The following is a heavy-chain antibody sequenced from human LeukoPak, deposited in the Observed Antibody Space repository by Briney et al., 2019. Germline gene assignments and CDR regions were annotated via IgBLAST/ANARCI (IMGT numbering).Heavy chain of an antibody. CDR2: ISGSGGST. J-gene: IGHJ4*02. D-gene: IGHD6-6*01. Sequence: GGSLRLTCAASRFTFSSYAISWVRQAPGKGLEWVSAISGSGGSTYYADSVKGRFTISRDNSKNTLYLQMNSLRAEDTAVYYCAKDAVVWQLDYFDYWGQGTLVTVSS. CDR1: RFTFSSYA. CDR3: AKDAVVWQLDYFDY. V-gene: IGHV3-23*01.